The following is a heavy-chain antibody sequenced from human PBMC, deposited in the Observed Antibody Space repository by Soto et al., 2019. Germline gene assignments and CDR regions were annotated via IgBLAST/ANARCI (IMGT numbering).Heavy chain of an antibody. CDR2: IWFDGSNK. V-gene: IGHV3-33*01. J-gene: IGHJ5*02. CDR3: AREASYKSLGS. Sequence: PXGSLRLSCAASGFTFTNYGLHWVRQAPGKGLEWVAVIWFDGSNKYYAESVKGRFTVSRDNSKNTLSLQMNSLRDEDTAVYYCAREASYKSLGSWGQVTLVTVSS. CDR1: GFTFTNYG. D-gene: IGHD3-16*01.